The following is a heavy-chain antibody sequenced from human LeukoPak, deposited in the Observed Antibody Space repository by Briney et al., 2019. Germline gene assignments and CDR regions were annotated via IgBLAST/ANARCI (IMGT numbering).Heavy chain of an antibody. CDR3: AKELDAIAVPPTKYYFHY. V-gene: IGHV3-30*02. D-gene: IGHD6-19*01. CDR2: IQYDGSIK. J-gene: IGHJ4*02. CDR1: TFTFSSYG. Sequence: PGGSLRLSCAASTFTFSSYGMHWVRQAPGKGLEWLAFIQYDGSIKLYAGSVKGRFTISRDNSKNTLYLQMNSLRVEDTALYSCAKELDAIAVPPTKYYFHYWGQGTLVTVSS.